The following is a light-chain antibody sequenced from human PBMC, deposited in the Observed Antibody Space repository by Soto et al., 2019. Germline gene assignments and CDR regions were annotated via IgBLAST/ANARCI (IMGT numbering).Light chain of an antibody. CDR3: QQYGSSRT. J-gene: IGKJ2*01. Sequence: EIVLTQSPGTLSLSPGERATLSCRASQSVGSSYLAWYQQKPGQAPRLLIYGASSRATGIPDRFSGSGSGTDFTLTISRLEPEDFAVYYCQQYGSSRTFGQRTKLEIK. CDR2: GAS. CDR1: QSVGSSY. V-gene: IGKV3-20*01.